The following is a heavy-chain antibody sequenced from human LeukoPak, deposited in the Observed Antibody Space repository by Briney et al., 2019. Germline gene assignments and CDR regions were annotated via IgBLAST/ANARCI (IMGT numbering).Heavy chain of an antibody. D-gene: IGHD4-23*01. CDR1: GGTFSSYA. V-gene: IGHV1-69*13. CDR2: IIPIVGTA. J-gene: IGHJ4*02. CDR3: ARYGGNPLSFDY. Sequence: ASVKVSCKASGGTFSSYAISWVRQAPGQGLEWMGGIIPIVGTANYAQKFQGRVTITADESTSTAYMELSSLRSEDTAVYYCARYGGNPLSFDYWGQGTLVTVSS.